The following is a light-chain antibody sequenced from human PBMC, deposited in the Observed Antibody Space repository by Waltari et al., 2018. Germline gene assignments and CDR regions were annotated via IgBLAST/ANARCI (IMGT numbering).Light chain of an antibody. CDR3: QHYLRLPVT. J-gene: IGKJ1*01. V-gene: IGKV3-20*01. CDR1: QSIRRT. Sequence: EIVLTQPPGTLSLSPGERATLSCRASQSIRRTLVWYQKKPGQAPRLLIYAASTRATGIPDRFSGSGSVTDCSLTISRLEPEDFAVYYCQHYLRLPVTFGQGTKVEIK. CDR2: AAS.